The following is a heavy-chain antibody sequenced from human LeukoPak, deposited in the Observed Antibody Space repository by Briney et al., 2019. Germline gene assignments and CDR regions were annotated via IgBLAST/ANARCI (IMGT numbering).Heavy chain of an antibody. CDR1: GGTFSSYA. V-gene: IGHV1-69*01. Sequence: ASVKVSCKASGGTFSSYAISWVRQAPGQGLEWMGGIIPIFGTANYAQKFQGGVTITADESTSTAYMELSSLRSEDTAVYYCARSGIAAAGTWFDPWGQGTLVTVSS. J-gene: IGHJ5*02. CDR3: ARSGIAAAGTWFDP. D-gene: IGHD6-13*01. CDR2: IIPIFGTA.